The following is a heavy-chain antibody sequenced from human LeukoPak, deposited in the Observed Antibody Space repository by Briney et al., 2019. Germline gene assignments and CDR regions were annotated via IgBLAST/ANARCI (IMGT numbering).Heavy chain of an antibody. CDR1: GGSISSSSYY. V-gene: IGHV4-39*07. D-gene: IGHD6-13*01. CDR3: ARGAPYSSSRQDY. Sequence: PSETLSLTCTVSGGSISSSSYYWGWIRQPPGKGLEWIGSIYYSGSTYYNPSLKSRVTISVDTSKNQFSLKLSSVTAADTAVYYCARGAPYSSSRQDYWGQGTLVTVSS. J-gene: IGHJ4*02. CDR2: IYYSGST.